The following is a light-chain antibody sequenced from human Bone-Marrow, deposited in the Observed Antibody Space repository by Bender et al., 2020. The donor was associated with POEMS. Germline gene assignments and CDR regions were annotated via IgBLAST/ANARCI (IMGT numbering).Light chain of an antibody. CDR2: EAR. V-gene: IGLV2-23*01. CDR3: CSFAARTYV. Sequence: QSALTQPASVSGSPGQSITISCTGSSSDVGSSDFVSWYQQHPGKAPKLIIYEARKRPSGVSYRFSGSKSGNTASLTISGLQAEDEADYYCCSFAARTYVFGTGTKVTVL. CDR1: SSDVGSSDF. J-gene: IGLJ1*01.